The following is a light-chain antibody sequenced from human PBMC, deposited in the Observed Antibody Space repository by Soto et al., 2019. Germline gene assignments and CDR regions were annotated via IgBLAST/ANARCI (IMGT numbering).Light chain of an antibody. CDR2: ANT. CDR3: QSYDDSLGGHVI. CDR1: SSYIVAGYD. V-gene: IGLV1-40*01. Sequence: QSVLTQPPSVSGAPGQRVTISCTGSSSYIVAGYDVHWYQQLPGTAPKLLIYANTNRPSGVPDRFSGSKSGTSASLAITGLQAEDEADYYCQSYDDSLGGHVIFGGGTKLTVL. J-gene: IGLJ2*01.